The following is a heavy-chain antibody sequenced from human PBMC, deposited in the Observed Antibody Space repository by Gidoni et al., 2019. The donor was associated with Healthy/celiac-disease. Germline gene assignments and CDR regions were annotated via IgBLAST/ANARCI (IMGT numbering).Heavy chain of an antibody. J-gene: IGHJ4*02. D-gene: IGHD2-8*01. CDR1: GFTLSTSA. Sequence: EVQVVESGGGLVQPGGSLRLSCYASGFTLSTSAMHWVRQAPGKGLEYVSAISSTGGSTYYADSVKGRCTISRYNSKNTLYLQMSSLRAEDTSVYYCVKGGVLYCTNGVCYTGYFDSWGQGTLVPVSS. CDR3: VKGGVLYCTNGVCYTGYFDS. CDR2: ISSTGGST. V-gene: IGHV3-64D*08.